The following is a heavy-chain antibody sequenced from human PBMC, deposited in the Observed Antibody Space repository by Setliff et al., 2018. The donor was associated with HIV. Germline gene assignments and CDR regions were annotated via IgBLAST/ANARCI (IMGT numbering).Heavy chain of an antibody. Sequence: SETLSLTCSVSGVSIPTGDYYWTWIRQPPGKGLEWIGSIYYTGSTYYSPSLKSRITISVDTSKNQFSLKLSSVTAADTAIYYCVRHDSGGYYSLDYWGQGTLVTVSS. D-gene: IGHD3-22*01. V-gene: IGHV4-30-4*08. CDR2: IYYTGST. CDR1: GVSIPTGDYY. CDR3: VRHDSGGYYSLDY. J-gene: IGHJ4*02.